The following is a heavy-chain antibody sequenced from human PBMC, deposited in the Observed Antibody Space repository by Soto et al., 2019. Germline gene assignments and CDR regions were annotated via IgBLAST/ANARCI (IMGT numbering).Heavy chain of an antibody. V-gene: IGHV4-59*01. Sequence: SETLSLTCTVSGGSISSYYWSWIRQPPGKGLEWIGYIYYSGSTNYNPSLKSRVTISVDTSKNQFSLKLSSVTAADTAVYYCARVIAAAGPIFYYYYYYMDVWGKGTTVTVSS. J-gene: IGHJ6*03. CDR1: GGSISSYY. CDR2: IYYSGST. CDR3: ARVIAAAGPIFYYYYYYMDV. D-gene: IGHD6-13*01.